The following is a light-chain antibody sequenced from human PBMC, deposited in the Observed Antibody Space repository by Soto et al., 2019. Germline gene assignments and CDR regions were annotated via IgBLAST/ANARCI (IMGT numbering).Light chain of an antibody. CDR2: GAS. CDR1: QSVNSD. CDR3: QQYNNWPLT. Sequence: EIVMTQSPATLSVSPGERATLSCRASQSVNSDLAWYRQQPGQAPRLLIYGASTRATGIPARFSGSGSGTEFTLTISRLQSEDFAVYYCQQYNNWPLTFGGGTKVEIK. J-gene: IGKJ4*01. V-gene: IGKV3-15*01.